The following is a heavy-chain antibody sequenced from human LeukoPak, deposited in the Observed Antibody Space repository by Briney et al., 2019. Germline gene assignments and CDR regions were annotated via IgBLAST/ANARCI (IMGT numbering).Heavy chain of an antibody. CDR1: GGTFSSYA. D-gene: IGHD2-15*01. Sequence: GASVKVSCKASGGTFSSYAISWVRQAPGQGLEWMGGIIPIFGTANYAQKFQGRVTTTADESTSTAYMELSSLRSEDTAVYYCARDRVASCSGGSCYSPREFDPWGQGTLVTVSS. CDR3: ARDRVASCSGGSCYSPREFDP. CDR2: IIPIFGTA. J-gene: IGHJ5*02. V-gene: IGHV1-69*13.